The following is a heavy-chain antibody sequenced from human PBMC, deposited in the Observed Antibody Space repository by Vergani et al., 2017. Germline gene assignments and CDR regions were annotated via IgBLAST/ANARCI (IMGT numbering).Heavy chain of an antibody. CDR3: AMNYDRGVGAFDI. Sequence: QVQLQESGPGLVKPSQTLSLTCTVSGGSISSGGYYWSWIRQHPGKGLEWIGYIYYSGSTYYNPSLKSRVTISVDTSKHQFSLKLSSVTAADTAVYYCAMNYDRGVGAFDIWGQGTMVTVSS. CDR2: IYYSGST. CDR1: GGSISSGGYY. J-gene: IGHJ3*02. V-gene: IGHV4-31*03. D-gene: IGHD1-7*01.